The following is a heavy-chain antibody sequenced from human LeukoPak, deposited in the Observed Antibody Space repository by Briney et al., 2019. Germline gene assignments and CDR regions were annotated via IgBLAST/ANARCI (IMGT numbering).Heavy chain of an antibody. CDR1: GLTFSDYY. CDR3: ATTGSGSYHYYCMDV. J-gene: IGHJ6*02. V-gene: IGHV3-11*01. D-gene: IGHD3-10*01. Sequence: GGSLRLSCAASGLTFSDYYMSWIRQAPGKGLEWGSYISSSGSTIYSAASVKGRFTISSDNAKNSLYLEMNRLRTEDTAVYYRATTGSGSYHYYCMDVWGQGTTVTVSS. CDR2: ISSSGSTI.